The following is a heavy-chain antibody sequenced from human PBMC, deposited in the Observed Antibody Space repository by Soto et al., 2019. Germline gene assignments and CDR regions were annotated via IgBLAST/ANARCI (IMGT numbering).Heavy chain of an antibody. Sequence: ASVKVSCKASGYTFTSYYMHWVRQAPGQGLEWMGIINPSGGSTSYAQKFQGRVTMTRDTSTSTVYMELGSLRSEDTAVYYCARDYHDYYDSSGSPGYWGQGTLVTVSS. CDR2: INPSGGST. J-gene: IGHJ4*02. CDR3: ARDYHDYYDSSGSPGY. D-gene: IGHD3-22*01. V-gene: IGHV1-46*01. CDR1: GYTFTSYY.